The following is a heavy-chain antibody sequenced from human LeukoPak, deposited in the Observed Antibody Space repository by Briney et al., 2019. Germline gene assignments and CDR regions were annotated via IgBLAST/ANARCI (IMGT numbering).Heavy chain of an antibody. CDR3: ARSHYDYVWGSYRTYYFDY. CDR1: GSRFTSYW. CDR2: IYPGDSDT. D-gene: IGHD3-16*02. V-gene: IGHV5-51*01. J-gene: IGHJ4*02. Sequence: GESLKISCQGSGSRFTSYWIGWVRPLPGKGLEWMGIIYPGDSDTRYSPSFQGQVTISADKSISTAYLQWSSLKASDTAMYYCARSHYDYVWGSYRTYYFDYWGQGTLVTVSS.